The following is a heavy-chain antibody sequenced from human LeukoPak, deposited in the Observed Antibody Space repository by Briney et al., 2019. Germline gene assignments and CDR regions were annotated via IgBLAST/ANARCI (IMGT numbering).Heavy chain of an antibody. V-gene: IGHV3-48*03. Sequence: PGGSLRLSCAASGFTFSNYKMHWVRQAPGKGLEWVSYLTGIGNTIDYAGSVRGRFTISRDNAKNSLYLQIDSLRAEDTAVYYCARGSHYDILTGYSQRHYFDSWGQGTLVTVSS. CDR1: GFTFSNYK. CDR2: LTGIGNTI. D-gene: IGHD3-9*01. CDR3: ARGSHYDILTGYSQRHYFDS. J-gene: IGHJ4*02.